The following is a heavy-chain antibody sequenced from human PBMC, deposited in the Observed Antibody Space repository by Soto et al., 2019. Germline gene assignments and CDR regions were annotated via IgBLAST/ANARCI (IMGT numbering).Heavy chain of an antibody. CDR2: NYTSGTT. CDR3: ARDSAVTGFDY. Sequence: QMQLQESGPGLVKPSETLSLTCTVSGDSFSSYYWSWIRQPAGKGLEWIGRNYTSGTTNYNPSLKTRVTMSIATSKSQFSLKLSSVTAADTAVYYCARDSAVTGFDYWGQGTLVTV. CDR1: GDSFSSYY. V-gene: IGHV4-4*07. D-gene: IGHD5-18*01. J-gene: IGHJ4*02.